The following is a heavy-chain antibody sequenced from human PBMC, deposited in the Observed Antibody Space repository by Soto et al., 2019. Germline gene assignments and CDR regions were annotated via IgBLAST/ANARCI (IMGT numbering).Heavy chain of an antibody. V-gene: IGHV4-30-4*01. D-gene: IGHD5-18*01. CDR1: GGSISSGDYY. CDR2: IYYSGST. CDR3: ARGSNSRGYSYGQVDY. J-gene: IGHJ4*02. Sequence: QVQLQESGPGLVKPSHTLSLTCTVSGGSISSGDYYWSWIRQPPGKGLEWIGYIYYSGSTYYNPSLKSRVTISVDTSKNQFSLKLSSVTAADTAVYYCARGSNSRGYSYGQVDYWGQGTLVTVSS.